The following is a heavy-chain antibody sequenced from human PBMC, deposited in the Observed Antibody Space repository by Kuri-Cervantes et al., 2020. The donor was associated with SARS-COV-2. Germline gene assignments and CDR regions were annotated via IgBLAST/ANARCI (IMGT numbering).Heavy chain of an antibody. V-gene: IGHV3-53*01. CDR2: IY. CDR1: GFTVSSNY. J-gene: IGHJ3*02. D-gene: IGHD3-10*01. CDR3: ARHQPKYGSRSYTNDAFDI. Sequence: GGSLRLSCAASGFTVSSNYMSWVRQAPGKGLEWVSVIYVKGRFTISRDNSKNTLYLQMNSLRAEDSALYYCARHQPKYGSRSYTNDAFDIWGQGTMVTVSS.